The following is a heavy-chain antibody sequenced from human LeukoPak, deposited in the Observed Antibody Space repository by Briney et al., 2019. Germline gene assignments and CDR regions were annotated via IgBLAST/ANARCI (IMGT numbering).Heavy chain of an antibody. D-gene: IGHD1-26*01. Sequence: GGSLRLSCAASGFTFSSYAMSWVRQAPGKGLEWVSSISASGGSTYYADSVKGRFTISRDNSKNTLYLQMNSLRAEDTAVYYCAKDRVGASYPSDAFDIWGQGTMVTVSS. V-gene: IGHV3-23*01. CDR2: ISASGGST. CDR3: AKDRVGASYPSDAFDI. J-gene: IGHJ3*02. CDR1: GFTFSSYA.